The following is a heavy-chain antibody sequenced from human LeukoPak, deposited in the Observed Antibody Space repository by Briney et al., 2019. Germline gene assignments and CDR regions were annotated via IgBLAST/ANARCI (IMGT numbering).Heavy chain of an antibody. J-gene: IGHJ4*02. CDR2: ISYDGSNK. D-gene: IGHD6-19*01. CDR1: GFTFNTYA. CDR3: AKDRSSGQTDY. V-gene: IGHV3-30*18. Sequence: GGSLRLSCAASGFTFNTYAMHWVRQAPGKGLEWVAVISYDGSNKYYADSVKGRFTISRDNSKNTLYLQMSSLRAEDTAVYYCAKDRSSGQTDYWGQGTLVTVSS.